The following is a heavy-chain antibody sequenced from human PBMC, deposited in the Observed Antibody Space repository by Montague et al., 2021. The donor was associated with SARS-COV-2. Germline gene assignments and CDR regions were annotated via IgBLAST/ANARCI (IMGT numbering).Heavy chain of an antibody. V-gene: IGHV4-39*07. CDR2: IYYTGTI. CDR1: GGSISITDRY. CDR3: ARCLPTGIAGRGYFDF. Sequence: SETLSLTCSVSGGSISITDRYWGWIRQPPGKGLEFIGTIYYTGTIYYNPSLKSRVTISRDTSKNQFSLKVTSVTAADTAEYYCARCLPTGIAGRGYFDFWGQGSLVTVSS. J-gene: IGHJ4*02. D-gene: IGHD6-13*01.